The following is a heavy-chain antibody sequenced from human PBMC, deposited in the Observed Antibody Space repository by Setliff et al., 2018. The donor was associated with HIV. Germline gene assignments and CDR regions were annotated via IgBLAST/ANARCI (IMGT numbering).Heavy chain of an antibody. Sequence: GGSLRLSCEASGFTFTSFWMSWVRQTPGQGLEWVTNINEDGSHIYYVDSVKGRFTVSRDNAKNSLYLQMNSLRGEDTAVYYCTKDVNWKLEYWGQGALVTVSS. D-gene: IGHD1-1*01. CDR1: GFTFTSFW. V-gene: IGHV3-7*01. CDR2: INEDGSHI. J-gene: IGHJ4*02. CDR3: TKDVNWKLEY.